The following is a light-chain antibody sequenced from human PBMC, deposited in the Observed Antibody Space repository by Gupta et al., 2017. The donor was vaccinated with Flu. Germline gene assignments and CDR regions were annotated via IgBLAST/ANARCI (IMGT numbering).Light chain of an antibody. J-gene: IGKJ1*01. Sequence: DIQMTQSPSSVSASLGDRVTISCRASQSISNWLAWYQQKPGKAPKLLIYSASTLQSGVPSRFSGRGSGTDFTLTISSLQPEDFATYYCQQANGYPRTFGQGTKVEIK. V-gene: IGKV1-12*01. CDR3: QQANGYPRT. CDR2: SAS. CDR1: QSISNW.